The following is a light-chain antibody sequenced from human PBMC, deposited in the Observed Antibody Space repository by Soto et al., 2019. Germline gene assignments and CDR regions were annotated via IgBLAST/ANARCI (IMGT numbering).Light chain of an antibody. CDR2: DAS. CDR1: EGISSA. CDR3: QQFQNYALT. Sequence: AIQLTQSPSSLSASVGDRVTITCRASEGISSALAWYQHKPGRAPRLLIYDASSLQSGVSSRFCGSGSRIYFTLLGSNLPPADFAAYSCQQFQNYALTFGGGTKLEIK. V-gene: IGKV1D-13*01. J-gene: IGKJ4*01.